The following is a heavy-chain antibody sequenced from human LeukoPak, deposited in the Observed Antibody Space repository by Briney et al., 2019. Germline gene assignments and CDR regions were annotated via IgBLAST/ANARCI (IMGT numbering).Heavy chain of an antibody. Sequence: SETLSLTCTVSGGSISSSRYYWGWIRQPPGKGLEWIGSIYYSGSTYYNPSLKSRVTISVDTSKNQFSLKLSSVTAADTAVYYCARGGRMGPPRGYIAARRRYFDYWGQGTLVTVSS. CDR3: ARGGRMGPPRGYIAARRRYFDY. D-gene: IGHD6-6*01. V-gene: IGHV4-39*07. J-gene: IGHJ4*02. CDR1: GGSISSSRYY. CDR2: IYYSGST.